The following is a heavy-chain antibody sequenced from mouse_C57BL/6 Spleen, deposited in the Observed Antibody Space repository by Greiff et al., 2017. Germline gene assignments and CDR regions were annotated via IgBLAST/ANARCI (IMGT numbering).Heavy chain of an antibody. D-gene: IGHD2-4*01. Sequence: VQLVESEGGLVQPGSSMKLSCTASGFTFSDYYMAWVRQVPEKGLEWVANINYDGSSTYYLDSLKSRFIISRDNAKNILYLQMSSLKSEDTATYYCARYYDYDDAWFAYWGQGTLVTVSA. V-gene: IGHV5-16*01. CDR1: GFTFSDYY. CDR2: INYDGSST. J-gene: IGHJ3*01. CDR3: ARYYDYDDAWFAY.